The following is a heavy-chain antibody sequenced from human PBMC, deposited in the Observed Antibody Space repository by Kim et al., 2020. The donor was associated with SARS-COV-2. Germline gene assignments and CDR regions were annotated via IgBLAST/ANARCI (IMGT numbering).Heavy chain of an antibody. J-gene: IGHJ3*02. V-gene: IGHV1-69*01. CDR3: ARVMIASGAFDI. Sequence: NYAQKFQGRVTITADESTSTAYMELSSLRSEDTAVYYCARVMIASGAFDIWGQGTMVTVSS. D-gene: IGHD3-22*01.